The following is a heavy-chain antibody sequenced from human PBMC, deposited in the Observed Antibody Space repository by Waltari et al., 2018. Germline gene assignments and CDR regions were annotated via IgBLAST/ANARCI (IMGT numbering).Heavy chain of an antibody. CDR3: ARHASGSYYAPIDY. J-gene: IGHJ4*02. D-gene: IGHD1-26*01. CDR2: IYYSGGT. CDR1: GGSISSSSYY. V-gene: IGHV4-39*01. Sequence: QLQLQESGPGLVKPSETLSLTCTVSGGSISSSSYYWGWIRQPPGKGLEWIGSIYYSGGTYYNPSLKSRVTISVDTSKNQFSLKLSSVTAADTAVYYCARHASGSYYAPIDYWGQGTLVTVSS.